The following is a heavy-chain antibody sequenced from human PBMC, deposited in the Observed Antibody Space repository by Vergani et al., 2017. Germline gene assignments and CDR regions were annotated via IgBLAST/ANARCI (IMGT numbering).Heavy chain of an antibody. Sequence: QVQLQQWGAGLLKPSETLSLTCAVYGGSFSGYYWSWIRQPPGKGLEWIGEINHSGSTNYNPSLKSRFTISVDTSKNQFSLKLSSVTAADTAVYYCARVRSWLYYFDYWGQGTLVTVSS. CDR1: GGSFSGYY. CDR2: INHSGST. D-gene: IGHD3-9*01. V-gene: IGHV4-34*01. CDR3: ARVRSWLYYFDY. J-gene: IGHJ4*02.